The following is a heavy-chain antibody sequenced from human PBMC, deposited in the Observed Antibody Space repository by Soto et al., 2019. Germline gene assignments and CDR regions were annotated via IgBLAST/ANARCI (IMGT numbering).Heavy chain of an antibody. CDR1: GFTFSSYS. CDR2: ISSSSSYI. CDR3: ARALTLDTAMVYYFDY. V-gene: IGHV3-21*01. D-gene: IGHD5-18*01. J-gene: IGHJ4*02. Sequence: GGSLRLSCAASGFTFSSYSMNWVRQAPGKGLEWVSSISSSSSYIYYADSVKGRFTISRDNAKNSLYLQMNSLRAEDTAVYYCARALTLDTAMVYYFDYWGQGTLVTVSS.